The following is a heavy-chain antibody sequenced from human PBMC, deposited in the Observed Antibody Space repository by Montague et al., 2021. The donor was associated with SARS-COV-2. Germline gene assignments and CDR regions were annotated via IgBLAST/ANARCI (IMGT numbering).Heavy chain of an antibody. CDR3: AHRRGLLLSDAFDI. CDR2: IYWDDDK. V-gene: IGHV2-5*02. D-gene: IGHD1-26*01. CDR1: GFSLSTSGVG. J-gene: IGHJ3*02. Sequence: PALVKPTQTLTLTCTFSGFSLSTSGVGVGWIRQPPGKALEWLAPIYWDDDKRYSPSLKSRLTITKDTSKNQVVLTMTNMDPVDTATYYCAHRRGLLLSDAFDIWGRGTMVTVTS.